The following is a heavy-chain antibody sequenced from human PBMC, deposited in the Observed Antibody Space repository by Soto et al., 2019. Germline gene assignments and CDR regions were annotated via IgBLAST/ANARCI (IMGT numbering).Heavy chain of an antibody. V-gene: IGHV1-3*01. J-gene: IGHJ6*02. CDR3: ARDMVRGVIIIMPLSYGMDV. Sequence: ASVKVSCKASGYTFTSYAMHWVRQAPGQRLEWMGWINAGNGNTKYSQKFQGRVTITRDTSASTAYMELSSLRSEDTAVYYCARDMVRGVIIIMPLSYGMDVRGQGTTVTVSS. CDR2: INAGNGNT. D-gene: IGHD3-10*01. CDR1: GYTFTSYA.